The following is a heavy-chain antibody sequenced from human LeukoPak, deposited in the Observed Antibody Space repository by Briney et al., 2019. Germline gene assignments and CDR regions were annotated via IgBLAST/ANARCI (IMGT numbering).Heavy chain of an antibody. D-gene: IGHD1-26*01. J-gene: IGHJ3*02. CDR1: GYSFTNYW. CDR3: AKSGTYHAGAFDI. CDR2: IYPADSDT. V-gene: IGHV5-51*01. Sequence: GESLKISCKGSGYSFTNYWIAWVRQMPGKGLEWMGIIYPADSDTTYSPSFQGQVTISADKSISTAYLQWSSLKASDTAIYYCAKSGTYHAGAFDIWGQGTMVTVSS.